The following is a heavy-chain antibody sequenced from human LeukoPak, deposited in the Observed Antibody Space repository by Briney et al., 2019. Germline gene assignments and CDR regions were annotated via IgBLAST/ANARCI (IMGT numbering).Heavy chain of an antibody. D-gene: IGHD1-26*01. CDR1: GGSLSSFY. Sequence: PSQTLSLTCTVSGGSLSSFYWSWIRHPPGKGLEWVGYIYYSGSTNYNHSLKSLVTISVATSNKQFSLKLSSVTAADTAVYYCARDYRSSYWFDPWGQGTLVTVSS. CDR3: ARDYRSSYWFDP. J-gene: IGHJ5*02. CDR2: IYYSGST. V-gene: IGHV4-59*01.